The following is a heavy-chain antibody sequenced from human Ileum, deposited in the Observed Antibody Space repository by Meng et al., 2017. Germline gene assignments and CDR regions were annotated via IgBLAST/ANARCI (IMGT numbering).Heavy chain of an antibody. V-gene: IGHV4-39*07. CDR3: ARGGAVAGVWWYFDL. Sequence: LPTPGVRPGLVKPSGPLSLTGTASGGSISNTNYYWAWIRQPPGKGLEWIGRMSYSGSTYFNPSLKSRVAISVDTSNNQVSLKLSFVTAADTAVYYCARGGAVAGVWWYFDLWGRGTLVTVSS. D-gene: IGHD6-19*01. J-gene: IGHJ2*01. CDR1: GGSISNTNYY. CDR2: MSYSGST.